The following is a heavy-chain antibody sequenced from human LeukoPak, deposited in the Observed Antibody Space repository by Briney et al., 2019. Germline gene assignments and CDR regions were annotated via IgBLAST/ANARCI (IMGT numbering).Heavy chain of an antibody. CDR1: GDSIIGYY. J-gene: IGHJ3*02. V-gene: IGHV4-39*07. CDR2: IYYTGNA. CDR3: TKSDGYGLIRI. D-gene: IGHD3-10*01. Sequence: SETLSLTCSVSGDSIIGYYWGWIRQPPGKGLEWIGNIYYTGNAYYNSSLKSRVTISLDTSKNQFSLKVISMTAADTAAYYCTKSDGYGLIRICGRGTMVTVSS.